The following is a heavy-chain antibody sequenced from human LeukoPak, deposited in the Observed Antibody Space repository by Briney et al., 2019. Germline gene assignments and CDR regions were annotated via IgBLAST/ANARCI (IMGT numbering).Heavy chain of an antibody. CDR2: IFYDGSNK. CDR3: ARDQALYFSYGDF. Sequence: PGRSLRLSCAASGFTFSNYGMHWVRQAPGKGREWLAAIFYDGSNKYYADTLEGRFTISRDNSKNMLYLQVNSLTAEDTAVYYCARDQALYFSYGDFWGQGTLVAVSS. J-gene: IGHJ4*02. CDR1: GFTFSNYG. V-gene: IGHV3-33*01. D-gene: IGHD2/OR15-2a*01.